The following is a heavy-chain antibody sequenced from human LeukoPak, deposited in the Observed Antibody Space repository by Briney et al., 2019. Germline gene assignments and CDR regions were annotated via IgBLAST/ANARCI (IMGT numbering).Heavy chain of an antibody. CDR3: ARTRTTLYYYYYMDV. Sequence: SETLSLTCTVSGGSISNYYWNCIRQPPGKGLEWIGYIYYSGITNYNPSLKSRVTISVDTSKNQFSLKLSSVTAADTAVYYCARTRTTLYYYYYMDVWGKGTTVTVSS. V-gene: IGHV4-59*01. CDR1: GGSISNYY. J-gene: IGHJ6*03. CDR2: IYYSGIT. D-gene: IGHD4-11*01.